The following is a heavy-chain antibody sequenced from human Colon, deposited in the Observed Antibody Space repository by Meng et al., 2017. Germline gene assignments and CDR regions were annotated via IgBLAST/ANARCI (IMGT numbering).Heavy chain of an antibody. D-gene: IGHD3-22*01. J-gene: IGHJ4*02. Sequence: GGSLRLSCAASGFTFSNYWMSWVRQAPGKGLEGVAKMKEDGGEIYYVDSGKGRFTISRDNAKNSLYLQMNSLRAEDTAVYYCARDDDGSGHWRFYFDYWGQGTLVTVSS. CDR2: MKEDGGEI. CDR1: GFTFSNYW. V-gene: IGHV3-7*01. CDR3: ARDDDGSGHWRFYFDY.